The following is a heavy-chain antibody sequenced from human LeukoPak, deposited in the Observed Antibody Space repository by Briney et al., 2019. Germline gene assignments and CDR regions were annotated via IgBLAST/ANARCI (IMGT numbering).Heavy chain of an antibody. CDR1: GGAISRYY. Sequence: SETLSLTCSVSGGAISRYYWSWIRQPPGKGLEWIGYIYYSGSTNYNPSLKSRVTISVDTSKNQFSLKLSSVTAAGTAVYYCASGAYSYYYMDVWGKGTTVTISS. CDR3: ASGAYSYYYMDV. J-gene: IGHJ6*03. V-gene: IGHV4-59*01. D-gene: IGHD1-26*01. CDR2: IYYSGST.